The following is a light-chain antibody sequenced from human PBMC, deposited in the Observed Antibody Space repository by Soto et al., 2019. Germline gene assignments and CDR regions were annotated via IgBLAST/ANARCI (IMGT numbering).Light chain of an antibody. Sequence: DIQMTQSASSLSASVGAKVTSTSRASQSLSSSLNWYQQKSGKAPNLLXYGVSRLQGGVPSRFSGSGSGTDLTLSISSLQTEDFATYYCQQSYTAPSITFGQGTRLEIK. V-gene: IGKV1-39*01. CDR2: GVS. CDR1: QSLSSS. J-gene: IGKJ5*01. CDR3: QQSYTAPSIT.